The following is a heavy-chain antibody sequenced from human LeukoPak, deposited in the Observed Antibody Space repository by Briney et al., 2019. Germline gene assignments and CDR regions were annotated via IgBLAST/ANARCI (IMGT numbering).Heavy chain of an antibody. Sequence: KPSETLSLTCTVSGGSVSSGSYYWSWIRQPPGKGLEWIGYIYYSGSTNYNPSLKSRVTISVDTSKNQFSLKLSSVTAADTAVYYCARVVYGSGSYLLSFDYWGQGTLVTVSS. V-gene: IGHV4-61*01. J-gene: IGHJ4*02. CDR3: ARVVYGSGSYLLSFDY. CDR1: GGSVSSGSYY. D-gene: IGHD3-10*01. CDR2: IYYSGST.